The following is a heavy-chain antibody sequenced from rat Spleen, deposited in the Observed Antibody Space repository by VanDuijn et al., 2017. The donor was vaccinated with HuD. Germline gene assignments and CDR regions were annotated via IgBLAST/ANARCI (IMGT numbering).Heavy chain of an antibody. Sequence: EVQLQESGPGLVKPSQSLSLTCSVTGYSITSNYWGWIRKFPGNKMEWIGHISNSGSTSYNPSLKSQISITRDTSKNQFFLQVDSVTTEDTATYYCVREDLGVNYWGQGVMVTVSS. J-gene: IGHJ2*01. V-gene: IGHV3-1*01. CDR1: GYSITSNY. CDR2: ISNSGST. D-gene: IGHD1-7*01. CDR3: VREDLGVNY.